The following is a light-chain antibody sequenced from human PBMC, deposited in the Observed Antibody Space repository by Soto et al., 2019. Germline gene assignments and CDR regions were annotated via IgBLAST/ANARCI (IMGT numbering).Light chain of an antibody. CDR2: GAS. Sequence: EIVMTQSPATPSVSPGERATLSCRASQSVSSNLAWYQQKPGQAPRLLIYGASTRATGIPARFSGSGSGTEFTLTISSLQSEDFAVYYCQQYNNWPGALTFGGGTKVDIK. V-gene: IGKV3-15*01. CDR1: QSVSSN. CDR3: QQYNNWPGALT. J-gene: IGKJ4*01.